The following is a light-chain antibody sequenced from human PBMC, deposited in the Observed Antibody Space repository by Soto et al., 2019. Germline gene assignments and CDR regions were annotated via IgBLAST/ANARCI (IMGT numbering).Light chain of an antibody. Sequence: EIVMTQSPVTLSVPPGERATIYRRDSQSVRSNLAWYQQKPGQAPRLLIYGASSRATGIPDRFSGSGSGTDFTLTISRLEPEDFAVYYCQQYGISPSWTFGQGTKVDIK. CDR2: GAS. CDR1: QSVRSN. CDR3: QQYGISPSWT. V-gene: IGKV3-20*01. J-gene: IGKJ1*01.